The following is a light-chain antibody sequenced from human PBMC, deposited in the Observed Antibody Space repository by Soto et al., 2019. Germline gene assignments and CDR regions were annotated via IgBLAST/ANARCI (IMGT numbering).Light chain of an antibody. CDR1: QTVPNNY. CDR3: QRYDASPT. Sequence: EIVLTQSPGTLSLSVGERATLSCRSSQTVPNNYLVWYQQKPGQTPTLLIYGASNRAAGIPDRFSGSGSGTDFTTTISRLDHEYFALYYCQRYDASPTFGQGTRVE. CDR2: GAS. J-gene: IGKJ1*01. V-gene: IGKV3-20*01.